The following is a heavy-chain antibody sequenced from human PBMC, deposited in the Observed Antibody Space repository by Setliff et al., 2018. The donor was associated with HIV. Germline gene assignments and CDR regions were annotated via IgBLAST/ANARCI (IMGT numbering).Heavy chain of an antibody. Sequence: SETLSLTCTVSGGSIGSGGSYWSWIRQFPGKGLEWIGNIYYNGSSYHNPSLKSRVTISVDTSKNQVSLRLTSVTAADTAVYYCTRGKSMLTLVTWGLGTLVTVSS. CDR2: IYYNGSS. J-gene: IGHJ4*02. D-gene: IGHD2-8*01. CDR1: GGSIGSGGSY. CDR3: TRGKSMLTLVT. V-gene: IGHV4-31*03.